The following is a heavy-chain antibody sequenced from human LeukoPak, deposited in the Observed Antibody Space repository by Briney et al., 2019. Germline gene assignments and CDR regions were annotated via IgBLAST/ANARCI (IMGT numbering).Heavy chain of an antibody. V-gene: IGHV1-2*02. CDR3: ATDNYGMLDY. D-gene: IGHD3-9*01. CDR2: VDPRSGIT. J-gene: IGHJ4*02. CDR1: GYTFTDYY. Sequence: GASVKVSCKASGYTFTDYYRHWVRRAPGQGLEWMGWVDPRSGITKCTQKFQGRATMTRDTSINTVYVDLSGLTFDDTAVYYCATDNYGMLDYWGQGTLVTVSS.